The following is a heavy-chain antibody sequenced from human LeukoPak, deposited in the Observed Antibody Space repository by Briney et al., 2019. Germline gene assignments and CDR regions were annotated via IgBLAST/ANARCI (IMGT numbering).Heavy chain of an antibody. CDR1: GFPFSSYA. D-gene: IGHD1-26*01. Sequence: TGGSLRLSCTGSGFPFSSYAMSWVRQAPGKGLEWVSYISASGSDTYYADSVKGRLTTSRDNSKNTLYLETNSLKVEDTAVYYCAKSRGESRGASNYWGQGTLVTVSS. J-gene: IGHJ4*02. CDR3: AKSRGESRGASNY. V-gene: IGHV3-23*01. CDR2: ISASGSDT.